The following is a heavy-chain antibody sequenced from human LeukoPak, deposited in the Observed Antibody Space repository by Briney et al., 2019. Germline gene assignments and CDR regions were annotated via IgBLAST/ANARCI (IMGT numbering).Heavy chain of an antibody. V-gene: IGHV3-30-3*01. CDR2: ISYDGTNK. CDR1: GFTFSSYA. CDR3: ARHRGPSLYSSAYFDY. Sequence: PGRSLRLSCSASGFTFSSYAMHWVRQAPGKGLEWVAVISYDGTNKYYADSVKGRFTVSRDISKNTLYLQMNSLTAEDTAVYYCARHRGPSLYSSAYFDYWGQGTLVPVSS. J-gene: IGHJ4*02. D-gene: IGHD3-22*01.